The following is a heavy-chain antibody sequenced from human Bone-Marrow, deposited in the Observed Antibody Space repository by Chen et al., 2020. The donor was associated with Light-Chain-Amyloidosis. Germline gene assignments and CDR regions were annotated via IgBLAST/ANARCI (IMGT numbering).Heavy chain of an antibody. CDR3: AKVTNGWYGGSFDS. CDR1: GFTLSTYG. CDR2: ISYYGGIV. J-gene: IGHJ5*01. Sequence: QVRLVESGGGVVRPGMSLRLSCAASGFTLSTYGMHWVRQVPGKGLEWVAMISYYGGIVHYKESVKGRFTISRDNRRNILYLQMNSLRSEDTALYHCAKVTNGWYGGSFDSWGHGTLVTVSS. V-gene: IGHV3-30*18. D-gene: IGHD3-10*01.